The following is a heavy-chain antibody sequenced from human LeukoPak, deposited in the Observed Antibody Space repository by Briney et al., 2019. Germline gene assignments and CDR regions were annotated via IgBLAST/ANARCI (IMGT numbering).Heavy chain of an antibody. CDR3: ARDDGSYGD. Sequence: GGSLRLSCTASGFTFSSYWMSWVRQAPGKGLQWVANIKQDESEKYYVDSVKGRFTISRDNANNSLYLQMDNLRAEDTAVYYCARDDGSYGDWGQGTLVTVSS. CDR2: IKQDESEK. CDR1: GFTFSSYW. J-gene: IGHJ4*02. D-gene: IGHD1-26*01. V-gene: IGHV3-7*01.